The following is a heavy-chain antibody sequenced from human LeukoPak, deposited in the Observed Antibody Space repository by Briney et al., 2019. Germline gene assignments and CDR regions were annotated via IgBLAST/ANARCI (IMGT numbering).Heavy chain of an antibody. CDR3: ARSGYFDL. V-gene: IGHV4-59*01. J-gene: IGHJ2*01. D-gene: IGHD3-3*01. CDR1: GGSISSYY. CDR2: VYYSGST. Sequence: PSETLSLTCTVSGGSISSYYWSWIRQPPGKGLEWIGYVYYSGSTNYNPSLKSRVTISVDTSKNQFSLKLSSVTAADTAVYYCARSGYFDLWSRGTLVTVSS.